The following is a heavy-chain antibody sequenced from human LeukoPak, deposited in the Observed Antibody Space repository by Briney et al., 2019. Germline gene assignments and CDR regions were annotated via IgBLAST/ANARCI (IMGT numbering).Heavy chain of an antibody. CDR3: ARGMGVLVPAATWFDP. CDR2: INPNSGGT. CDR1: GYTFTGYY. V-gene: IGHV1-2*02. D-gene: IGHD2-2*01. Sequence: WASVEVSCKASGYTFTGYYMHWVRQAPGQGLEWMGWINPNSGGTNYAQKFQGRVTMTRDTSISTAYMELSRLRSDDTAVYYCARGMGVLVPAATWFDPWGQGTLVTVSS. J-gene: IGHJ5*02.